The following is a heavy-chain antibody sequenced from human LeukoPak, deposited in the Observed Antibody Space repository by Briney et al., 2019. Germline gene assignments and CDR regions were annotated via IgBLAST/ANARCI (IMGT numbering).Heavy chain of an antibody. CDR3: ASRYYGGDHYYYGMDV. J-gene: IGHJ6*02. D-gene: IGHD3-10*01. Sequence: QPGGSLRLSCAASGFTFSSYSMNWVRQAPGKGLEWVSYISSSSSTIYYADSVKGRFTISRDNAKNSLYLQMNSLRDEDTAVYYCASRYYGGDHYYYGMDVWGQGTTVTVPS. CDR2: ISSSSSTI. V-gene: IGHV3-48*02. CDR1: GFTFSSYS.